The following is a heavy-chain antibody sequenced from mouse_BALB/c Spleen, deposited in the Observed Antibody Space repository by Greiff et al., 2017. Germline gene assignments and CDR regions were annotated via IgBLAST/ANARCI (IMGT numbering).Heavy chain of an antibody. CDR3: TRGNYRGYFDY. CDR2: INPSNGGT. CDR1: GYTFTSYY. J-gene: IGHJ2*01. D-gene: IGHD2-1*01. Sequence: VKLMESGAELVKPGASVKLSCKASGYTFTSYYMYWVKQRPGQGLEWIGEINPSNGGTNFNEKFKSKATLTVDKSSSTAYMQLSSLTSEDSAVYYCTRGNYRGYFDYWGQGTTLTVSS. V-gene: IGHV1S81*02.